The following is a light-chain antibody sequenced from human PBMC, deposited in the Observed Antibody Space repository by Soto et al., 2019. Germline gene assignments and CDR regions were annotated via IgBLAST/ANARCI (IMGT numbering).Light chain of an antibody. Sequence: QSALTQPPSASGSPGQSVTISCTGTSSDVGGYKYVSWYQQHPGKAPKLMIYEVSKRPSGVPDRFSGSKSGNTASLTVSGLQAEDEADCYCSSYAGSNIPVVFGGGTKLTVL. V-gene: IGLV2-8*01. CDR1: SSDVGGYKY. CDR3: SSYAGSNIPVV. J-gene: IGLJ2*01. CDR2: EVS.